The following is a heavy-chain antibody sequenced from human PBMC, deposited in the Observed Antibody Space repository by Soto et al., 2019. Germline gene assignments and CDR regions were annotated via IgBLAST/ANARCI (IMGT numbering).Heavy chain of an antibody. CDR1: GGTFSSYA. CDR3: ARDFGSNLAYCGGDCYQPSFDI. J-gene: IGHJ3*02. D-gene: IGHD2-21*02. V-gene: IGHV1-69*06. CDR2: IIPIFGTA. Sequence: SVKVSCKASGGTFSSYATSWVRQAPGQGLEWMGGIIPIFGTANYAQKFQGRVTITADKSTSTAYMELSSLRSEDTAVYYCARDFGSNLAYCGGDCYQPSFDIWGQGTMVTVSS.